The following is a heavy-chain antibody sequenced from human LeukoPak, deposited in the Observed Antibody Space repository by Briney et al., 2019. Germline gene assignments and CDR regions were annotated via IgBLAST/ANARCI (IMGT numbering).Heavy chain of an antibody. D-gene: IGHD3-22*01. Sequence: GGSLRLSCAASGFTFNNYDMSWVRQAPGKGLEWVSSVSGSGSTAYYADSVKGRFTISRDNSKNTLYLQMNTMRAEDTATYYCAKARVITSFDYWGQGTLVTVSS. V-gene: IGHV3-23*01. CDR2: VSGSGSTA. CDR3: AKARVITSFDY. J-gene: IGHJ4*02. CDR1: GFTFNNYD.